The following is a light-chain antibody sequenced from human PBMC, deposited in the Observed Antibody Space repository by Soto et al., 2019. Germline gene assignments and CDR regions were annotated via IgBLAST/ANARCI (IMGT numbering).Light chain of an antibody. V-gene: IGLV2-14*01. J-gene: IGLJ3*02. Sequence: QSALTQPASVSGSPGQSITISCTGTSSDVGGYNYVSWYQQYPGKAPKFMIYEVNNRPSGVSNRFSGSKSGNTASLTISGLQAEDEADYYCSSYTSSSSWVFGGGTKLT. CDR3: SSYTSSSSWV. CDR1: SSDVGGYNY. CDR2: EVN.